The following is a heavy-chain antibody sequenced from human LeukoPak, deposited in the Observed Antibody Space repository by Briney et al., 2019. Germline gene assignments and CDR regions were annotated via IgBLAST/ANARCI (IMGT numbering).Heavy chain of an antibody. J-gene: IGHJ4*02. Sequence: GESLKISCKGSGYSFPSYWIGWVRQMPGKGLEWMGIIFSGESDTIYSPSFQGQVTIPADKSISTAYLEWSSLKASDTAMYYCARRRYSGSYYDYWGQGTLVTVSS. D-gene: IGHD1-26*01. CDR2: IFSGESDT. V-gene: IGHV5-51*01. CDR3: ARRRYSGSYYDY. CDR1: GYSFPSYW.